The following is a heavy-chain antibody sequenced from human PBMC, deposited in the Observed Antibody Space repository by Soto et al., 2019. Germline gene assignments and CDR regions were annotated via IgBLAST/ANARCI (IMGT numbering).Heavy chain of an antibody. V-gene: IGHV3-23*01. CDR2: ISGSGGST. CDR1: GFTFSSYA. J-gene: IGHJ6*02. CDR3: AKEWSYGDYGPVGQV. Sequence: PGGSLRLSCAASGFTFSSYAMSWVRQAPGKGLEWVSAISGSGGSTYYADSVKGRFTISRDNSKNTLYLQMNSLRAEDTAVYYCAKEWSYGDYGPVGQVWSQGTTVTVSS. D-gene: IGHD4-17*01.